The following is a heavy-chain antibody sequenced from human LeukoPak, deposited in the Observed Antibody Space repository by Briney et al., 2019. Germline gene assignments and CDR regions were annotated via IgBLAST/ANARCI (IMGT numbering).Heavy chain of an antibody. D-gene: IGHD3-16*01. V-gene: IGHV3-30*18. CDR3: AKRFGWTADSYYYYGMDV. CDR2: ISYDGSNK. CDR1: GFTFSSYS. J-gene: IGHJ6*02. Sequence: GGSLRLSCAASGFTFSSYSMNWVRQAPGKGLEWVAVISYDGSNKYYADSVKGRFTISRDNSKNTLYLQMNSLRAEDTAVYYCAKRFGWTADSYYYYGMDVWGQGTTVTVSS.